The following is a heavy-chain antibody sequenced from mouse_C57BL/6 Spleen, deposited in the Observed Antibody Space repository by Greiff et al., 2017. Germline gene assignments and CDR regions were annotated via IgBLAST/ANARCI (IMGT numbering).Heavy chain of an antibody. J-gene: IGHJ4*01. CDR1: GYAFSSSW. Sequence: QVQLQQSGPELVKPGASVTISCKASGYAFSSSWMNWVKQRPGQGLEWIGRLYPGDGDTNSNGKFKGKATLTADKSTSTAYMQLSNLTSENSAVYVCARYRWANRYARDDWGQGTSVTVSS. V-gene: IGHV1-82*01. D-gene: IGHD2-14*01. CDR2: LYPGDGDT. CDR3: ARYRWANRYARDD.